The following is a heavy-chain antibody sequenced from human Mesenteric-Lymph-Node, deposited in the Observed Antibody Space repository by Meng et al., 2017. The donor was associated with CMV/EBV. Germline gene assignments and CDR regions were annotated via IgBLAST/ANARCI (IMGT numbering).Heavy chain of an antibody. CDR1: SVGGYY. D-gene: IGHD3-9*01. CDR3: ARGGRYYDILTAPAPFDY. V-gene: IGHV4-34*01. CDR2: INRSEST. J-gene: IGHJ4*02. Sequence: SVGGYYWSWVRQHRRKKLEWLGDINRSESTSYNPSVKGRVTMSVDTSNNQFSLKLSSVAAADTAVYYCARGGRYYDILTAPAPFDYWGQGTLVTVSS.